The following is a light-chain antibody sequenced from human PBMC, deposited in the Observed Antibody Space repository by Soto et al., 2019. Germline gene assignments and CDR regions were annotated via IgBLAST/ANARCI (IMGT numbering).Light chain of an antibody. CDR1: SSDVGGYNY. V-gene: IGLV2-8*01. J-gene: IGLJ1*01. CDR3: SSYAGSNNYV. CDR2: EVS. Sequence: QSALTQPASESGSPGQSVTISCTGTSSDVGGYNYVSWYQQHPGKAPKLMIYEVSKRPSGVPDRFSGSKYGNTASLTVSGLQAEDEADYYCSSYAGSNNYVFGTGTKVTVL.